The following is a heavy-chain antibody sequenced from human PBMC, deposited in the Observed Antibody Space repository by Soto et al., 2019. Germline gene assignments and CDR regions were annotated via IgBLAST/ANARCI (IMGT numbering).Heavy chain of an antibody. CDR2: ISYDGSNK. J-gene: IGHJ5*02. Sequence: ESGGGVVQPGRSLRLSCAASGFTFSSYAMHWVRQAPGKGLEWVAVISYDGSNKYYADSVKGRFTISRDNSKNTLYLQMNSLRAEDTAVYYCARAQTIQLWLRNWFDPWGQGTLVTVSS. V-gene: IGHV3-30-3*01. D-gene: IGHD5-18*01. CDR1: GFTFSSYA. CDR3: ARAQTIQLWLRNWFDP.